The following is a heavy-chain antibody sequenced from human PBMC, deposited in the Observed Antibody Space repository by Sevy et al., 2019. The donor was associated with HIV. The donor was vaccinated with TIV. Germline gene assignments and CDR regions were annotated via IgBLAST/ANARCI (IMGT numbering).Heavy chain of an antibody. CDR3: ARLVSGDNWFDP. J-gene: IGHJ5*02. Sequence: SETLCLTCTVTGDSMNTYYWAWIRQPPGRSLEWVGYILYSGSTEYSPSLKSRVTMALDESKNEVSLRLSSVTAADTAVYYCARLVSGDNWFDPWGQGRLVTVSS. V-gene: IGHV4-59*01. D-gene: IGHD2-8*01. CDR2: ILYSGST. CDR1: GDSMNTYY.